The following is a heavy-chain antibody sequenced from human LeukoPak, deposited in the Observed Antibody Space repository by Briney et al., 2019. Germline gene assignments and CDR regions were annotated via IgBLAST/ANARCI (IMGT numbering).Heavy chain of an antibody. V-gene: IGHV3-30*18. CDR1: GFTFSRYG. Sequence: GGSLRLSCAASGFTFSRYGMHWVRQAPGKGLEWVAVISYDGSNKYFADSVKGRFTISRDNSKNTLYLQMNSLRAEDTAVYYCAKDSGISVASTLRSFDIWGQGTMVTVSS. CDR2: ISYDGSNK. CDR3: AKDSGISVASTLRSFDI. D-gene: IGHD6-19*01. J-gene: IGHJ3*02.